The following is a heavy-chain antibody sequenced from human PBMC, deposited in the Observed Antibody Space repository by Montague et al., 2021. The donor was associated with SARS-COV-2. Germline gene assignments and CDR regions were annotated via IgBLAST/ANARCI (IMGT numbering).Heavy chain of an antibody. J-gene: IGHJ6*02. CDR3: ARLSNYYGSGSYYPHNYYEYGMDV. CDR2: IYYSGST. V-gene: IGHV4-39*01. Sequence: SETLSLTCTVSGGSISSSSYYWGWIRQPPGKGLEWIGSIYYSGSTYYNESLKSRVSISVNTSKNQFSLKLSSVTAADTAVYYCARLSNYYGSGSYYPHNYYEYGMDVWGQGTTVTVSS. CDR1: GGSISSSSYY. D-gene: IGHD3-10*01.